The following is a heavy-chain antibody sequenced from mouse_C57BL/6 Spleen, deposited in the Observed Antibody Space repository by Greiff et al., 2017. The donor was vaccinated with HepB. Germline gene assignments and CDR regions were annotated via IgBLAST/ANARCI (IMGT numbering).Heavy chain of an antibody. CDR3: ARGGSSGYDYFDY. Sequence: VQLQQSGPELVKPGASVKMSCKASGYTFTDYNMHWVKQSHGKSLEWIGYINPNNGGTSYNQKFKGKATLTVNKSSSTAYMELRSLTSEDSAVYYCARGGSSGYDYFDYWGQGTTLTVSS. CDR1: GYTFTDYN. J-gene: IGHJ2*01. D-gene: IGHD3-2*02. V-gene: IGHV1-22*01. CDR2: INPNNGGT.